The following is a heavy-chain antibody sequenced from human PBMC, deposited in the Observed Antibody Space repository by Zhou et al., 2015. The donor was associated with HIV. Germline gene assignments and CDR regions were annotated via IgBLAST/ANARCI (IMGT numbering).Heavy chain of an antibody. CDR2: ISAYNGNT. CDR1: GYTFYTHG. J-gene: IGHJ2*01. Sequence: QVQLVQSGAEVKKPGASVKVSCKASGYTFYTHGISWVRQAPGQGLEWMGWISAYNGNTNYAQKLQDRVTMTTDRSTSTAYMELRSLRSDDTAVYYCARLELGYNYDTSGPFDLWGRGTLVTVSS. D-gene: IGHD3-22*01. V-gene: IGHV1-18*01. CDR3: ARLELGYNYDTSGPFDL.